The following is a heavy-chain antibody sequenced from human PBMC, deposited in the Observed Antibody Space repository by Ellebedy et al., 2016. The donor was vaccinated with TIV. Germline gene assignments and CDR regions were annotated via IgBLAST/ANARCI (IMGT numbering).Heavy chain of an antibody. Sequence: GGSLRLXCAVSGLTFSRYWMYWVRQVPGKGLVWVSRIDNDGTRTDYADSVKGRFTISRDNAKSTLYLQMNSLRAEDSALYYCASGMVVSMTGTSDYWGQGTLVTVSS. V-gene: IGHV3-74*01. CDR2: IDNDGTRT. J-gene: IGHJ4*02. D-gene: IGHD2-8*02. CDR3: ASGMVVSMTGTSDY. CDR1: GLTFSRYW.